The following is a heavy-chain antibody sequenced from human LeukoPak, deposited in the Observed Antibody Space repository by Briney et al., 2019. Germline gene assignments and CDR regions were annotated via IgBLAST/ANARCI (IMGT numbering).Heavy chain of an antibody. CDR1: GFTFSSYA. CDR3: AKDRARGGATDFGY. D-gene: IGHD3-16*01. V-gene: IGHV3-23*01. CDR2: ISGGGDST. Sequence: PGGSLRLSCAASGFTFSSYAMSWVRQAPGRGLEWVSAISGGGDSTYYADSVKGRFTISRGNSKNTLYLQMNSLRAEDTAVYYCAKDRARGGATDFGYWGQGTLVTVSS. J-gene: IGHJ4*02.